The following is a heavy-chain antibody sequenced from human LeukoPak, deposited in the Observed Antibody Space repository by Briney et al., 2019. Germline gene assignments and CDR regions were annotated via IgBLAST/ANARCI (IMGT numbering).Heavy chain of an antibody. J-gene: IGHJ5*02. CDR1: GGSISSGSYY. CDR2: IYTSGST. Sequence: SQTLSLTCTVSGGSISSGSYYWSWIRQPAGKGLEWIGRIYTSGSTNYNPSLKSRVTISVDTSKNQFSLKLSSVTAADTAVYYCARDRSSRKTYYDFWSGYYNWFDPWGQGTLVTVSS. D-gene: IGHD3-3*01. V-gene: IGHV4-61*02. CDR3: ARDRSSRKTYYDFWSGYYNWFDP.